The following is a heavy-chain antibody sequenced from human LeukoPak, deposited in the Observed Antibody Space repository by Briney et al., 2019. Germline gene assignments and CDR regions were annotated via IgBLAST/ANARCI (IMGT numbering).Heavy chain of an antibody. CDR3: ARCESGSSWPWELGNN. V-gene: IGHV1-18*01. D-gene: IGHD6-13*01. Sequence: GASVKVSCKASGYTFTSYAITWVRQAPGQGLEWMGWISAYNGRTNYAQNLQDRVTLTIDTSTSTAYTELRSLKSDDTAVYFCARCESGSSWPWELGNNCGQATPVTVSS. CDR1: GYTFTSYA. J-gene: IGHJ4*02. CDR2: ISAYNGRT.